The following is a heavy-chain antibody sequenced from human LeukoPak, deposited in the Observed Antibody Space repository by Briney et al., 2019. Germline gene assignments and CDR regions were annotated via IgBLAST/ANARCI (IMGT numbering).Heavy chain of an antibody. CDR3: ARSRQATTGTTVNWFDP. CDR2: IIPIFGTA. J-gene: IGHJ5*02. CDR1: GGTFSSYA. D-gene: IGHD1-1*01. Sequence: SVKVSCKASGGTFSSYAISWVRQAPGQGLEWMGGIIPIFGTANYAQKFQGRVTITADESTSTAYMELSSLRSEDTAVYYCARSRQATTGTTVNWFDPWGQGTLVTVSS. V-gene: IGHV1-69*13.